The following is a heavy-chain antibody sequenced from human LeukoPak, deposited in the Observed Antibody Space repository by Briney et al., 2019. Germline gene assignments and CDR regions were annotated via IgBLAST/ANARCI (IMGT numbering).Heavy chain of an antibody. CDR2: ISGSGGST. CDR1: GFTFSSYA. Sequence: GGFLRLSCAASGFTFSSYAMSWARQAPGKGLEWVSAISGSGGSTYYADSVKGRFTISRDNSKNTLYLQMNSLRAEDTAVYYCAKDVKTHITMIVWYFDYWGQGTLVTVSS. V-gene: IGHV3-23*01. D-gene: IGHD3-22*01. CDR3: AKDVKTHITMIVWYFDY. J-gene: IGHJ4*02.